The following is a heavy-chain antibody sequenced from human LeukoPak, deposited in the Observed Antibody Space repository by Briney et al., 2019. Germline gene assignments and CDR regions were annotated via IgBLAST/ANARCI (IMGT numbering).Heavy chain of an antibody. D-gene: IGHD6-6*01. CDR3: AREEYSSSCFDY. CDR1: GFTFSSYG. V-gene: IGHV3-33*01. Sequence: GGSLRLSCAASGFTFSSYGMRWVRQAPGKGLEWVAVIWYDGSNKYYADSVKGRFTISRDNSKNTLYLQMNSLRAEDTAVYYCAREEYSSSCFDYWGQGTLVTVSS. CDR2: IWYDGSNK. J-gene: IGHJ4*02.